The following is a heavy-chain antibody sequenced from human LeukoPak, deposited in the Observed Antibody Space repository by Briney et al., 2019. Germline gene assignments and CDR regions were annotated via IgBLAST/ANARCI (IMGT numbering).Heavy chain of an antibody. J-gene: IGHJ3*02. V-gene: IGHV1-69*04. CDR1: GGTFSSYA. CDR3: ARDRGYSYGLFAFDI. Sequence: SVNVSCKPSGGTFSSYAISWVRQSPGQGREGMRRIIPIFGMANYAQKVQCRVTITADKSTSTADMELSSLRSEDTAVYYCARDRGYSYGLFAFDIWAQETMVSLST. D-gene: IGHD5-18*01. CDR2: IIPIFGMA.